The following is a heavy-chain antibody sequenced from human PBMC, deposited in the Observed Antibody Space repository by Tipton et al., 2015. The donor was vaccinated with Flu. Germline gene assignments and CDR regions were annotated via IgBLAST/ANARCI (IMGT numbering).Heavy chain of an antibody. CDR2: IRSKANSYAT. J-gene: IGHJ4*02. Sequence: SLRLSCAASGFTFSGSAMHWVRQASGKGLEWVGRIRSKANSYATAYAASVKGRFTISRDDSKNTAYLQMNSLKTEDTAVYYCTRHSDYCDSSGYPFDYWGQGTLVTVSS. V-gene: IGHV3-73*01. D-gene: IGHD3-22*01. CDR1: GFTFSGSA. CDR3: TRHSDYCDSSGYPFDY.